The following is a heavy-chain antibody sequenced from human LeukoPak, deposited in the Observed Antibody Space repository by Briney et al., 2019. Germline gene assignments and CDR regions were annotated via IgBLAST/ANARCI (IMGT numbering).Heavy chain of an antibody. D-gene: IGHD6-19*01. CDR2: INHSGST. V-gene: IGHV4-34*01. CDR3: ARVNSPPKDSSGWPFDY. J-gene: IGHJ4*02. CDR1: GGPFSGYY. Sequence: SETLSLTCAVYGGPFSGYYWSWIRQPPGKGLEWIGEINHSGSTNYNPSLKSRVTISVDTSKNQSSLKLSSVTAADTAVYYCARVNSPPKDSSGWPFDYWGQGTLVTVSS.